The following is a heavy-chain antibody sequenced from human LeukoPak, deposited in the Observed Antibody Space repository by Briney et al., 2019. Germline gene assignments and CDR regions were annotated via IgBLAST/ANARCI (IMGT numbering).Heavy chain of an antibody. V-gene: IGHV1-2*02. Sequence: ASVKVSCKASGYTFTAYYMHWVRQAPGQGLEWMGWINPNTGGTNYAQKFQSRVTMTRATSISTAYMELSSLRSDDTAVYYCARDDSFQFDSWGQGTLVTVSS. CDR1: GYTFTAYY. D-gene: IGHD5-18*01. CDR2: INPNTGGT. CDR3: ARDDSFQFDS. J-gene: IGHJ4*02.